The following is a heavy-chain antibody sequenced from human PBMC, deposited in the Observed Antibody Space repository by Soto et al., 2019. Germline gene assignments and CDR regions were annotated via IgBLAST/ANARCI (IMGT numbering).Heavy chain of an antibody. CDR3: ARTPYSGSYYGGWFDP. CDR1: GFTFSDYY. CDR2: ITSSSSYT. V-gene: IGHV3-11*06. J-gene: IGHJ5*02. D-gene: IGHD1-26*01. Sequence: QVQLVESGGALVKPGGSLRLSCAASGFTFSDYYMSWIRQAPGKGLEWVSYITSSSSYTNYADSVKGRFTISRDNAKNSLYLQMNSLRAEDTAVYYCARTPYSGSYYGGWFDPWGQGTLVTVSS.